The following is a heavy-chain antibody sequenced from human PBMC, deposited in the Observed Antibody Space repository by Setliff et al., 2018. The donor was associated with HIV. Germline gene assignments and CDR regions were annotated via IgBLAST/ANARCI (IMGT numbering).Heavy chain of an antibody. CDR3: ARQLSNSLES. CDR1: TFLVTGYN. CDR2: INPNNGGT. V-gene: IGHV1-2*06. J-gene: IGHJ4*02. Sequence: ASVKVSCKALTFLVTGYNIHWVRLAPGHGPEWLGRINPNNGGTDYAQKFQGRVTMSLDTSTNTVYLELKGLTSDDTAVYYCARQLSNSLESWGQGTPVTVS. D-gene: IGHD1-1*01.